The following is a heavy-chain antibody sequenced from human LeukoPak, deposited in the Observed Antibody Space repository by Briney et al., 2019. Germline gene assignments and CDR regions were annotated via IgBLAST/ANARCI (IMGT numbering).Heavy chain of an antibody. CDR1: GFTFSSYA. D-gene: IGHD2-15*01. CDR3: AKAQGGCRNFDCYSPNLSLLQEEDKYFYGMDV. J-gene: IGHJ6*02. V-gene: IGHV3-23*01. CDR2: ISATGRRI. Sequence: PGGSLRLSCAASGFTFSSYAMSWVRQAPGKGLEWVSSISATGRRINYAESMKGRFTVSRHNSKNTAYLQMNSLRVEDTAVYYCAKAQGGCRNFDCYSPNLSLLQEEDKYFYGMDVWGHGTTVTVSS.